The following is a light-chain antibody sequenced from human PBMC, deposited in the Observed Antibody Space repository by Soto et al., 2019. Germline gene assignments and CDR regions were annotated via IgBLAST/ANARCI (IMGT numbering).Light chain of an antibody. Sequence: NVMTQSPDILTVSLGERATISCKSSQTVLYYANNKNYLAWYQHKPGQPPKLLISCASTRESGVPDRFSGSGSVTDFNLTISSLQVEDVAVYYCHQYFSAPYSFGQGTKVEVQ. V-gene: IGKV4-1*01. CDR3: HQYFSAPYS. J-gene: IGKJ2*01. CDR2: CAS. CDR1: QTVLYYANNKNY.